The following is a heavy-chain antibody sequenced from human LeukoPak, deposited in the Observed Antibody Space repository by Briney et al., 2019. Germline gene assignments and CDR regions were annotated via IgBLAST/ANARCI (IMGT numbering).Heavy chain of an antibody. CDR2: INPNSGGT. CDR3: ARGITGFPVDY. CDR1: GYTFTGYY. J-gene: IGHJ4*02. V-gene: IGHV1-2*02. D-gene: IGHD1-20*01. Sequence: GASVTVSCKASGYTFTGYYMHWVRQAPGQGLERMGWINPNSGGTHSARKFQGKVTMTRDTSISTAYMDLSRLRSDDTAVYYCARGITGFPVDYWGQGTLVTVSS.